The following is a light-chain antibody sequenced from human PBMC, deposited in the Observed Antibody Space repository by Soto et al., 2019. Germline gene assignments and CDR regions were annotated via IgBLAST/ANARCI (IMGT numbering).Light chain of an antibody. CDR3: ASWDDSLDVFV. CDR1: SSSIGANR. Sequence: QSVPTQPPSVSGTPGQRVTISCSGSSSSIGANRVSWYQQVPRTAPKLLIYGDDRRPSGVPDRFSGSKSGTSASLAISGLQSEDEAEYYCASWDDSLDVFVFGTGTKLTVL. J-gene: IGLJ1*01. CDR2: GDD. V-gene: IGLV1-44*01.